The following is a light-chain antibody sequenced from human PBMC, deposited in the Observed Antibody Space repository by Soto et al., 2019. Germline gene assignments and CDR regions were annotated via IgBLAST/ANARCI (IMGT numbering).Light chain of an antibody. CDR3: MQATQSHWT. J-gene: IGKJ1*01. Sequence: VMTQSSLSLPVTIGQAASISCRSSQSLLHSDGNIYLSWFKMWTGQPPRILIYKVCYRFSGVHDRVSGRGARTDFTLTISRVEAEDVGMYYCMQATQSHWTCGQGTKV. CDR2: KVC. CDR1: QSLLHSDGNIY. V-gene: IGKV2-24*01.